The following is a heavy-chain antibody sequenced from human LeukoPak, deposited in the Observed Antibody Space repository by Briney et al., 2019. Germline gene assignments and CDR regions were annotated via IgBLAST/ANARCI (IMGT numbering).Heavy chain of an antibody. CDR1: EFTFSNYA. D-gene: IGHD2-15*01. V-gene: IGHV3-23*01. Sequence: GGSLRLSCAASEFTFSNYAMTWVRQAPGKGLEWVSSISGSGASTYCADSVKGRFTISRDNSKNTLYLQFNSLRAEDTAVYYCAKDKASVAAKGPFDYWGQGTLVTVSS. CDR2: ISGSGAST. J-gene: IGHJ4*02. CDR3: AKDKASVAAKGPFDY.